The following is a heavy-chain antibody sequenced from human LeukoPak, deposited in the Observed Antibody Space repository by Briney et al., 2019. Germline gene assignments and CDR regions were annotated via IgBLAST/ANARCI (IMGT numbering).Heavy chain of an antibody. J-gene: IGHJ6*03. Sequence: GGSLRLSCAASGFTFSPFWVTWVRQAPGKGLEWLANIKHDGSEKYYVDSVKGRFTISRDNAKNSLYLQMNSLRAEDTAVYYCARVAAAYIYYYQYMDVWGKGTTVTVSS. CDR1: GFTFSPFW. D-gene: IGHD6-13*01. CDR2: IKHDGSEK. V-gene: IGHV3-7*01. CDR3: ARVAAAYIYYYQYMDV.